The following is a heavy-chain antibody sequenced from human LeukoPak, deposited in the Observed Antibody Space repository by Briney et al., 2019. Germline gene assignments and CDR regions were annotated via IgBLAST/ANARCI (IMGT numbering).Heavy chain of an antibody. CDR2: IYYSGST. CDR1: GGPISSSSYY. J-gene: IGHJ4*02. V-gene: IGHV4-39*01. D-gene: IGHD3-3*01. Sequence: PSETLSLTCTVSGGPISSSSYYWGWIRQPPGKGLEWIGSIYYSGSTYYNPSLKSRVTISVDTSKNQFSLKLSSVTAADTAVYYCASITLRVLDYWGQGTLVTVSS. CDR3: ASITLRVLDY.